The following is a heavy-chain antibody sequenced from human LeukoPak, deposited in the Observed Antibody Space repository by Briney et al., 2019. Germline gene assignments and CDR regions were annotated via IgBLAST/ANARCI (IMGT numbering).Heavy chain of an antibody. CDR1: GYTFTSYA. V-gene: IGHV1-3*03. D-gene: IGHD1-14*01. CDR3: ARDRGSEGYFDL. J-gene: IGHJ2*01. Sequence: GASVKVSCKASGYTFTSYAMHWVRQAPGQRLEWMGWINAGNGNTKYSQEFQGRVTITRDTSASTAYMELSSLRSEDMAVYYCARDRGSEGYFDLWGRGTLVTVSS. CDR2: INAGNGNT.